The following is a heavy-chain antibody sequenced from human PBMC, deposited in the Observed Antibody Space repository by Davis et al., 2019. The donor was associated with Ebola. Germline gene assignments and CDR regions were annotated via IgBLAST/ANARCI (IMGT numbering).Heavy chain of an antibody. V-gene: IGHV4-59*01. D-gene: IGHD2-2*01. Sequence: SETLSLTCTVSGGSISNYYWSWIRQPPGRGLEWIGYIYDSGSTNYNASLKSRVTISVDTSKNQFSLKLSSVTAADTAIYYCARGRRRSSTSPLTWFDPWGQGTLVTVSS. CDR1: GGSISNYY. CDR3: ARGRRRSSTSPLTWFDP. CDR2: IYDSGST. J-gene: IGHJ5*02.